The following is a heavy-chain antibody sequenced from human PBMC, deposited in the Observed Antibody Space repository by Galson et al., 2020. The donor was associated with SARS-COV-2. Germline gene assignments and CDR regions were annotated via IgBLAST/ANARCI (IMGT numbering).Heavy chain of an antibody. CDR2: IYNNEIT. CDR3: ARAFEGNFDN. V-gene: IGHV4-30-4*01. D-gene: IGHD3-10*01. CDR1: GGSINSGNFY. Sequence: SETLSLTCSVSGGSINSGNFYWSWIRQPPGKGLEWIGCIYNNEITYYSPSLRSRLTISGDTAKNQFSLRVNSVTAADTAVYYCARAFEGNFDNWGQGTLVTVSA. J-gene: IGHJ4*02.